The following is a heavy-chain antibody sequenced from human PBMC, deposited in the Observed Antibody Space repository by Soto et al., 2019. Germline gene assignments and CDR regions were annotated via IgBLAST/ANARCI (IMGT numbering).Heavy chain of an antibody. Sequence: SETLSLTCSASGASIAGSSYWSWIRQPAGKGLEWIGRFSLSGTTNYSPSLRSRVTMSADVSKNQFSLRLPSVTAADTALYYCARGMTPPGAPAWYYFDSWGQGTLVTVSS. CDR3: ARGMTPPGAPAWYYFDS. D-gene: IGHD2-8*02. CDR1: GASIAGSSY. CDR2: FSLSGTT. V-gene: IGHV4-4*07. J-gene: IGHJ4*02.